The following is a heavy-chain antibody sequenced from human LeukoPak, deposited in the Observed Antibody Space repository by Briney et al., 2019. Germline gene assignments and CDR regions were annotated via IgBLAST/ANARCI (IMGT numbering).Heavy chain of an antibody. D-gene: IGHD2-2*01. V-gene: IGHV3-30-3*01. CDR2: ISYDGSNK. Sequence: GGSLRLSCAASGFTFSSYAMHWVRQAPGKGLEWVAVISYDGSNKYYADSVKGRFNISRDNSKNTLYLQMNSLRAEDTAVYYCARGVKSRVVPPATGSLDYYYYMDVWGKGTTVTVSS. J-gene: IGHJ6*03. CDR1: GFTFSSYA. CDR3: ARGVKSRVVPPATGSLDYYYYMDV.